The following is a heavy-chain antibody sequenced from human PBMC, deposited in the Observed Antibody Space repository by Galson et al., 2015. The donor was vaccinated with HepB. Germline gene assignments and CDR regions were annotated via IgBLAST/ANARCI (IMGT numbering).Heavy chain of an antibody. Sequence: QSGAEVKKPGESLRISCKGSGYSFSTFWITWVRQMPGKGLEWMGRIDPKDSSSNYTPSFQGHVTMSVDKSISTAYLQWSSLKASDTAIYFCASERYYYDSRVDYKNYWCQGTLVTVSS. D-gene: IGHD3-22*01. CDR3: ASERYYYDSRVDYKNY. CDR1: GYSFSTFW. J-gene: IGHJ4*02. CDR2: IDPKDSSS. V-gene: IGHV5-10-1*01.